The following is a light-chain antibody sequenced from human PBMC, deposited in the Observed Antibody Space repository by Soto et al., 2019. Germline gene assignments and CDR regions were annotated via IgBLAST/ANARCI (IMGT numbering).Light chain of an antibody. CDR1: QSISSY. CDR2: AAS. CDR3: QQYNNSPWA. J-gene: IGKJ1*01. Sequence: TKMTLSPSSLYAPVGDRVSITCRASQSISSYLNWYQQKPGQAPRLLIYAASSMESGIPSRFSGSGSGTEFTLTISSLQSEDFAVYYCQQYNNSPWAFGQGTKVDIK. V-gene: IGKV1-39*01.